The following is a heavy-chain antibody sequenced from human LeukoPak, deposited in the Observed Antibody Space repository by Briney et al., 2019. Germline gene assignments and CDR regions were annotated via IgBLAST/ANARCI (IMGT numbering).Heavy chain of an antibody. CDR3: ATGFSRMTSRYYYGMDV. D-gene: IGHD3-9*01. CDR1: GYTLTELS. V-gene: IGHV1-24*01. Sequence: ASVKVSCKVSGYTLTELSMHWVRQAPGKGLEWMGGFDPEDGETIYAQKFQGRVTMTEDTSTDTAYMELSSLRSEDTAVYYCATGFSRMTSRYYYGMDVWGQGTTATVSS. J-gene: IGHJ6*02. CDR2: FDPEDGET.